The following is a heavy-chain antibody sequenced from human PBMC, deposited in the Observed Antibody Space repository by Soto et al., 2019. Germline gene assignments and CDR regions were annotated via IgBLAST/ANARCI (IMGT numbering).Heavy chain of an antibody. V-gene: IGHV4-39*01. Sequence: QLHLQESGPGLVKPSETMSLTCSLSGGAISDARFYWGWIRQTPGKGLEWIGSIFYSGTTFFNPALQSRVTISVDTSENQVSLKLSSVTAADTALYFCARQKWEQPKWFDPWGQGTLVTVSS. CDR3: ARQKWEQPKWFDP. CDR2: IFYSGTT. D-gene: IGHD1-26*01. J-gene: IGHJ5*02. CDR1: GGAISDARFY.